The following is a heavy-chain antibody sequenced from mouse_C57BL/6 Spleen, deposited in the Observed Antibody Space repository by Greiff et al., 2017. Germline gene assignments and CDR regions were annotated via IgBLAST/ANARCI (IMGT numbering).Heavy chain of an antibody. Sequence: DVMLVESGGDLVKPGGSLKLSCAASGFTFSSYGMSWVRQTPDKRLEWVATISSGGSYTYYPDSVKGRFTISRDNAKNTLYLQMSSLKSEDTAMYYCARQGFTTVGYFDVWGTGTTVTVSS. CDR1: GFTFSSYG. CDR3: ARQGFTTVGYFDV. V-gene: IGHV5-6*02. D-gene: IGHD1-1*01. J-gene: IGHJ1*03. CDR2: ISSGGSYT.